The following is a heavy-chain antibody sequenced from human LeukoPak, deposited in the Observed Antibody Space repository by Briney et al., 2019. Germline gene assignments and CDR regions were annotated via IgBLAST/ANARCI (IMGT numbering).Heavy chain of an antibody. J-gene: IGHJ6*02. CDR2: IYTSGST. Sequence: SETLSLTCTVSGGSISSYYWSWIRQPAGKGPEWIGRIYTSGSTNYNPSLKSRVTMSVDTSKNQFSLKLSSVTAADTAVYYCARDHAVTTSYYYYYYGMDVWGQGTTVTVSS. D-gene: IGHD4-17*01. V-gene: IGHV4-4*07. CDR1: GGSISSYY. CDR3: ARDHAVTTSYYYYYYGMDV.